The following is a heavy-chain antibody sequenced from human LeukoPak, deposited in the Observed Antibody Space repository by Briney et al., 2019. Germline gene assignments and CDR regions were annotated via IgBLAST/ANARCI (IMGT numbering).Heavy chain of an antibody. CDR2: INSDGSST. Sequence: GGSLRLSCAASGFTFSSYWMHWVRQAPGXGLVWVSRINSDGSSTNYADSVKGRFTISRDNAKNTLYLQMNSLRAEDTAMYYCARAVYYSNYLGYWGQGTLVTVSS. V-gene: IGHV3-74*01. J-gene: IGHJ4*01. D-gene: IGHD3-10*01. CDR3: ARAVYYSNYLGY. CDR1: GFTFSSYW.